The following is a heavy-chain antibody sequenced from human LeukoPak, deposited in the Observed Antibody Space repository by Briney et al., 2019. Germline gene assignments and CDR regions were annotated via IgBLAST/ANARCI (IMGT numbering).Heavy chain of an antibody. V-gene: IGHV3-73*01. Sequence: GCSLRLSCAASGFSFSGYAMHWLRQAPGKGLEGVGRIRSKANSYATAYAASVKGRFTISRDDSKNTAYLQMNSLKTEDTAVYYCTRHSQWLVLGYYYYYMDVWGKGTTVTVSS. CDR3: TRHSQWLVLGYYYYYMDV. CDR1: GFSFSGYA. CDR2: IRSKANSYAT. D-gene: IGHD6-19*01. J-gene: IGHJ6*03.